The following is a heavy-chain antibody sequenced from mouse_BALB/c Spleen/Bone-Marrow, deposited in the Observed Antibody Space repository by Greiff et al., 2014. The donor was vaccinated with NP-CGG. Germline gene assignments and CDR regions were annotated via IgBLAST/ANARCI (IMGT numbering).Heavy chain of an antibody. D-gene: IGHD2-10*02. CDR2: ISSGGSYT. CDR1: GFTFSSYG. V-gene: IGHV5-6*01. J-gene: IGHJ2*01. CDR3: ARQYGNYWDYFDY. Sequence: VQLKESGGDLVKPGGSLKLSCAASGFTFSSYGMSWVRQTPDKRLEWVATISSGGSYTYYPDSVKGRSTISRDNAKNTLYLQMSSLKSEDTAMYYCARQYGNYWDYFDYWGQGTTLTVSS.